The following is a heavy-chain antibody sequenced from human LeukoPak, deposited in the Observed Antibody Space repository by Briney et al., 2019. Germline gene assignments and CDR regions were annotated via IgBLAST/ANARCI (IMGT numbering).Heavy chain of an antibody. CDR1: GFTFSDYA. Sequence: PGESLRLSSAASGFTFSDYAMHWVRQAPGKELEYVSAISSNGGSIHYANSVKGRFTISRDNSKNTLYLQMDSLRAEDMAVYYCARDSPFEWAIFGDSFDIWGQGTVVAVSS. J-gene: IGHJ3*02. CDR2: ISSNGGSI. V-gene: IGHV3-64*01. D-gene: IGHD3-3*01. CDR3: ARDSPFEWAIFGDSFDI.